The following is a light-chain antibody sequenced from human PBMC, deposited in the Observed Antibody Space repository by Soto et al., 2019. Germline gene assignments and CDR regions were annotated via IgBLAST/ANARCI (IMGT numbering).Light chain of an antibody. Sequence: QSVLTQPASVSGSAGQSIAISCTGTRSDVGAYNYVSWYQQHPGKAPKLMISEVTNRPSGVSDRFSGSKSGNTASLTISGLQAEDEADYYCSSFTSRFTFVFGTGTKV. V-gene: IGLV2-14*01. CDR2: EVT. CDR1: RSDVGAYNY. CDR3: SSFTSRFTFV. J-gene: IGLJ1*01.